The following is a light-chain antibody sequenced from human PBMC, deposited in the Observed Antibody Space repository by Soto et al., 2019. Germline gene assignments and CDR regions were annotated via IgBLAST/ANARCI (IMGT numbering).Light chain of an antibody. CDR3: QVWDSSSDHAV. CDR1: NIGSKS. V-gene: IGLV3-21*04. J-gene: IGLJ7*01. CDR2: YDS. Sequence: SYELTQPPSVSVAPGKTARITCGGNNIGSKSVHWYQQKPCQAPVLVIYYDSDRPSGIPERFSGSNSGNTATLTISRVEAGDEADYDCQVWDSSSDHAVFGGGTQLTVL.